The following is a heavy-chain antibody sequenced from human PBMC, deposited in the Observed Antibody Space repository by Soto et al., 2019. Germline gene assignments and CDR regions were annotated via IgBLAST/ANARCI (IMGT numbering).Heavy chain of an antibody. Sequence: SETRSLTCTVSGGSISSGDYYWSWIRQPPGKGLEWIGYIYYSGSTYYNPSLKSRVTISVDTSKNQFSLKLSSVTAADTAVYYCARDRAHSVEGMDVWGQGTTVTVSS. CDR3: ARDRAHSVEGMDV. CDR2: IYYSGST. V-gene: IGHV4-30-4*01. D-gene: IGHD2-21*01. J-gene: IGHJ6*02. CDR1: GGSISSGDYY.